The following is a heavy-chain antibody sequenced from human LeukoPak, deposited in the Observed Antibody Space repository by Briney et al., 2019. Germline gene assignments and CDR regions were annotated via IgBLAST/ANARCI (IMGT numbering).Heavy chain of an antibody. J-gene: IGHJ4*02. CDR3: ARDVGYSGYDSICY. CDR1: GFTFSSYA. V-gene: IGHV3-30-3*01. CDR2: ISYDGSNK. D-gene: IGHD5-12*01. Sequence: GGSLRLSCAASGFTFSSYAMHWVRQAPGKGLEWVAVISYDGSNKYYADSVKGRFTISRDNSKNTLYLQMNSLRAEDTAVYYCARDVGYSGYDSICYWGQGTLVTVSS.